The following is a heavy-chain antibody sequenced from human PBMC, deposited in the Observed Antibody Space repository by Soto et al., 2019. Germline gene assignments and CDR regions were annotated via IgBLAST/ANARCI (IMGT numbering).Heavy chain of an antibody. CDR1: GFTFRDYA. CDR3: AREIYGDFGFDC. D-gene: IGHD4-17*01. V-gene: IGHV3-30*01. Sequence: QVQMVESGGGVVQPGRSLRLSCAASGFTFRDYAMHWVRQAPGKALEWVAVMSYDGSKIYYADSVKGRFTISRDNSKNTLFLQMTSLRPEDMAVYYCAREIYGDFGFDCWGQGTLVTVSS. CDR2: MSYDGSKI. J-gene: IGHJ4*02.